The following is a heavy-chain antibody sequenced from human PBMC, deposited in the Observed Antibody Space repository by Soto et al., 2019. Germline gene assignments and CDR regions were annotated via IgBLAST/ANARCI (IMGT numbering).Heavy chain of an antibody. D-gene: IGHD5-12*01. CDR2: ISGSGGST. J-gene: IGHJ4*02. V-gene: IGHV3-23*01. CDR1: GFTFSTYA. CDR3: EKDPHEDSGYDYQDYFDY. Sequence: VQLLESGGGLVQPGGSLRLSCAASGFTFSTYAMSWVRQAPGKGLEWVSVISGSGGSTYYADSVKGRFTISRDNSKNTLYLQTNSLRAEDTAVYYCEKDPHEDSGYDYQDYFDYWGQGTLVTVSS.